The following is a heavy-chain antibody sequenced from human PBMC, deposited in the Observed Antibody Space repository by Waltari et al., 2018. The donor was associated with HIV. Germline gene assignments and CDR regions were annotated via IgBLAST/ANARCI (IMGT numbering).Heavy chain of an antibody. J-gene: IGHJ4*02. CDR3: AGFLEWSTPLDYFDY. Sequence: EVQLLESGGGLVQHGGSLRLSCAASGFTFSSSAMSWVRQAPGKGLEWVSAISGSGGSTHYADSVKGRFTISRDNSKSTLYLQMNSLRAEDTAVYYCAGFLEWSTPLDYFDYWGQGTLVTVSS. CDR2: ISGSGGST. V-gene: IGHV3-23*01. D-gene: IGHD3-3*01. CDR1: GFTFSSSA.